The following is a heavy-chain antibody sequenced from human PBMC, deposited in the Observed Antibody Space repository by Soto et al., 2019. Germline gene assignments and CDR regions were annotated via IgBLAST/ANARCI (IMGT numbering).Heavy chain of an antibody. D-gene: IGHD2-15*01. CDR2: MNPNSGNT. V-gene: IGHV1-8*01. CDR3: AREVGCSGGSCYSGYNWFDP. Sequence: QVQLVQSGAEVKKPGASVKVSCKASGYTFTSYDINWVRQATGQGLEWMGWMNPNSGNTGYAQKFQGRVTMTRNTSKSTAYMELRSLRSEDTAVYYCAREVGCSGGSCYSGYNWFDPWGQGTLVTVSS. CDR1: GYTFTSYD. J-gene: IGHJ5*02.